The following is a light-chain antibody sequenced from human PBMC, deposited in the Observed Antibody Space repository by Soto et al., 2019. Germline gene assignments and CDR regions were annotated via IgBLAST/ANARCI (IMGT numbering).Light chain of an antibody. J-gene: IGLJ2*01. CDR1: SSTIGSNT. CDR3: AAWDDSLNGPV. CDR2: GND. Sequence: QSVLTQPPSASGTPGQRVTISCSGSSSTIGSNTVNWYRQLPGTAPKLLIFGNDQRPSGVPDRFSGSKSGTSASLAISGLQSEDEVDYFCAAWDDSLNGPVFGGGTKLTVL. V-gene: IGLV1-44*01.